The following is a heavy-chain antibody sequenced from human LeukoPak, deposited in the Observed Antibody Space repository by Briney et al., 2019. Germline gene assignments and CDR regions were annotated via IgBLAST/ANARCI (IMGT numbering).Heavy chain of an antibody. CDR1: GYTFTSYD. CDR3: ARMEMATAIFDY. D-gene: IGHD5-24*01. J-gene: IGHJ4*02. V-gene: IGHV1-8*02. Sequence: GASVKVSCKASGYTFTSYDINWVRQATGQGLEWMGWMNPNSGNTGCAQNLQGRVTMTTDTSTSTAYMELRSLRSDDTAMYYCARMEMATAIFDYWGQGTLVTVSS. CDR2: MNPNSGNT.